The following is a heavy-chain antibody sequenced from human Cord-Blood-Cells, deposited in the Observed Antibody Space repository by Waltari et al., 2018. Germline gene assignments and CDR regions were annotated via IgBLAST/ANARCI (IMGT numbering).Heavy chain of an antibody. J-gene: IGHJ3*02. CDR1: GFTFSSYG. V-gene: IGHV3-30*18. CDR2: ISYDGSNK. Sequence: GRSLRLSCAASGFTFSSYGMHWVRQAPGKGLEWVAVISYDGSNKYYADSVKGRFTISRDNSKNTLYLQMNSLRAEDTAVYYCAKDKAFDIWGQGTMVTVSS. CDR3: AKDKAFDI.